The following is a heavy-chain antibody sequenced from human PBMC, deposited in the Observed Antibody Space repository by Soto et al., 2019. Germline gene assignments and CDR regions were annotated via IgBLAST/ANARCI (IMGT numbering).Heavy chain of an antibody. CDR3: VRDGSKTLRDCFDP. CDR2: IYYSGLT. J-gene: IGHJ5*02. Sequence: QVQLQESGPGLVKPSQTLSLTCTVSGGSMSSEGYYWSWIRQHPGKGLEWIGYIYYSGLTDYNPSLKSRLTISVDKSKNEFYLKMRSVTAADTAVYYCVRDGSKTLRDCFDPWGQGILVTVSS. V-gene: IGHV4-30-4*08. D-gene: IGHD4-17*01. CDR1: GGSMSSEGYY.